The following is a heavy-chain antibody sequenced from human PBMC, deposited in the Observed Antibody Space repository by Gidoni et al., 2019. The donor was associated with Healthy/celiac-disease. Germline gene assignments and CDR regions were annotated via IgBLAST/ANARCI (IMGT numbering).Heavy chain of an antibody. D-gene: IGHD4-4*01. CDR1: RRPISSGDYY. CDR2: IYYSGST. Sequence: QVQLQESGPGLVKPSQTLSLTCTDSRRPISSGDYYWSWIRQPPGKCLEWIGYIYYSGSTYYNPSLKSRVTISVDTSKNQFSLKLSSVTAADTAVYYCARENMTTVIDYWGQGTLVTVSS. V-gene: IGHV4-30-4*01. J-gene: IGHJ4*02. CDR3: ARENMTTVIDY.